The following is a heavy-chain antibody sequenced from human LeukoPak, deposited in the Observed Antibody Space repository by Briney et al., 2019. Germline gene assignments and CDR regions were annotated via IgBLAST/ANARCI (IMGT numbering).Heavy chain of an antibody. D-gene: IGHD3-3*01. CDR1: GASISSYY. J-gene: IGHJ4*02. CDR3: ARVERNWSGYYAKVYYFDY. Sequence: PSETLSLTCTVSGASISSYYWSWIRQPPGKGLEWVGSIYYSGSTNYNPSLNSRVTISVDTSKNQFSLKLSSVTTADTAVYYCARVERNWSGYYAKVYYFDYWGQGTLVTVSS. CDR2: IYYSGST. V-gene: IGHV4-59*01.